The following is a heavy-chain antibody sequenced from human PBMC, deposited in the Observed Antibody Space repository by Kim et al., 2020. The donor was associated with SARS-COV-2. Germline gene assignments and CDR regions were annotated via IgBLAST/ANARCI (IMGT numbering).Heavy chain of an antibody. D-gene: IGHD3-16*01. V-gene: IGHV5-51*01. Sequence: GESLKISCKGSGYSFTSYWIGWERQMPGKGLEWMGIIYPGDSDTRYRPSFQGQVTISADKSISTAYLQWSSLKASDTAMYYCARIRIMITFGASLAQPWAFDIWGQGTMVTVSS. CDR1: GYSFTSYW. CDR2: IYPGDSDT. J-gene: IGHJ3*02. CDR3: ARIRIMITFGASLAQPWAFDI.